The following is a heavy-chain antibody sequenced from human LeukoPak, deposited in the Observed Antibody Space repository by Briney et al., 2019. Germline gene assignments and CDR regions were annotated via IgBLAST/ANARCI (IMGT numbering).Heavy chain of an antibody. CDR3: AKDSETWAFDH. D-gene: IGHD6-19*01. J-gene: IGHJ4*02. CDR2: ILYDGTNE. V-gene: IGHV3-30*02. Sequence: GGSLRLSCAASGFRFSDYNMHWVRQAPGKGLEWVSFILYDGTNEYYSESVKGRFTISRDNSKYTVNLQMNGLRPEDTAVYYCAKDSETWAFDHWGQGTLVTVSS. CDR1: GFRFSDYN.